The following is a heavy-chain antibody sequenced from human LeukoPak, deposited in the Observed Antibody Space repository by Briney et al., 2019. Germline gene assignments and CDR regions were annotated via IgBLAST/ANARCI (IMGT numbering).Heavy chain of an antibody. Sequence: GGSLRLSRAASGFTFSGSAMHWVRPASGKGLEWVGRIRSKTNSYATSYAASVKGRFALSRDDSKNTAYLQMNSLKTEDTAVYYCTRYNVGFESWGQGTLVTVSS. CDR2: IRSKTNSYAT. J-gene: IGHJ4*02. V-gene: IGHV3-73*01. CDR3: TRYNVGFES. CDR1: GFTFSGSA. D-gene: IGHD1-1*01.